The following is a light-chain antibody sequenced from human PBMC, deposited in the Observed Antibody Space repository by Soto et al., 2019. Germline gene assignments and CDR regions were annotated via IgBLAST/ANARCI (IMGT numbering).Light chain of an antibody. CDR1: SSDVGGYNF. CDR3: TSYAGSNIPVV. J-gene: IGLJ2*01. CDR2: EVT. V-gene: IGLV2-8*01. Sequence: QSALTQPPSASGSPGQSVTISCTGTSSDVGGYNFVSWYQQHPGKAPKFMIYEVTKRPSGVPDRFSGSKSGNTASLTVSGLQGEDEADYYCTSYAGSNIPVVFGGGTKLTVL.